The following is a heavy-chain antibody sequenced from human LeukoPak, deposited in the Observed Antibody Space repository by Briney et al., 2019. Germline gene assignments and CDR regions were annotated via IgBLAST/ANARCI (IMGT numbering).Heavy chain of an antibody. V-gene: IGHV3-21*01. CDR2: ISSSSSYI. J-gene: IGHJ6*03. CDR3: AREDDYYYMDV. CDR1: GFTFSSYS. Sequence: GSLRLSCAASGFTFSSYSMSWVRQAPGKGLEWVSSISSSSSYIYYADSVKGRFTISRDNAKNSLYLQMNSLRAEDTAVYYCAREDDYYYMDVWGKGTTVTVSS.